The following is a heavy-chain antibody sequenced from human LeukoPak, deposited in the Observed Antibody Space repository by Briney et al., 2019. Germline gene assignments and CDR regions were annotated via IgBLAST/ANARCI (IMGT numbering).Heavy chain of an antibody. J-gene: IGHJ4*02. CDR3: ARVGTQRRYYFGY. CDR2: IYYSGST. D-gene: IGHD1-1*01. CDR1: GGSISSYY. V-gene: IGHV4-59*01. Sequence: SETLSLTCTVSGGSISSYYWSWIRQPPGKGLEWIGYIYYSGSTNYNPSLKSRVTISVDTSKNQFSLKLSSVTAADTAVYYCARVGTQRRYYFGYWGQGTLVTVSS.